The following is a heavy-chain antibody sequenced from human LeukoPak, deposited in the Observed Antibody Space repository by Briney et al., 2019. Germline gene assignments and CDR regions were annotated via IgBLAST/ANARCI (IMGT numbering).Heavy chain of an antibody. J-gene: IGHJ3*02. D-gene: IGHD2-15*01. CDR2: IYYSGGT. CDR1: GGSISSYY. V-gene: IGHV4-59*01. CDR3: ARRYCSGGSCNDAFDI. Sequence: SETLSLTCTVSGGSISSYYWSWFRQPPGKGLEWIGYIYYSGGTNYNPSLKSRVTISVDTSKNQFSLKLSSVTAADTAVYYCARRYCSGGSCNDAFDIWGQGTMVTVSS.